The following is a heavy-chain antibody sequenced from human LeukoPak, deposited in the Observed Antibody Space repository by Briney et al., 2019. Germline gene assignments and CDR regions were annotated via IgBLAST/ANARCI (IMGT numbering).Heavy chain of an antibody. Sequence: GGSLRLSCAASGFTFSDYYMSWIRQAPGKGLEGVSYISGSGSTIYYADSVNGRFTISRDNAKNSLYLQMNCLRAEDTAVYYCARGGYDILTGYPGPFAQSWADYMDVWGKGTTVTISS. D-gene: IGHD3-9*01. J-gene: IGHJ6*03. CDR2: ISGSGSTI. CDR3: ARGGYDILTGYPGPFAQSWADYMDV. V-gene: IGHV3-11*01. CDR1: GFTFSDYY.